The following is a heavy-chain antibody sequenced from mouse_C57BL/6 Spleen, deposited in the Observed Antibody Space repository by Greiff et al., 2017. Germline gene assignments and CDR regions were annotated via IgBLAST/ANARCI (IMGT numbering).Heavy chain of an antibody. CDR2: INPNNGGT. CDR1: GYTFTDYN. V-gene: IGHV1-22*01. Sequence: EVKLVESGPELVKPGASVKMSCKASGYTFTDYNMHWVKQSHGQSLEWIGYINPNNGGTSYNQKFKGKATLTVNKSSSTAYMELRSLTSEDSAVYYCGGVWSAWVAYWGQGILVTVSA. J-gene: IGHJ3*01. CDR3: GGVWSAWVAY. D-gene: IGHD2-10*02.